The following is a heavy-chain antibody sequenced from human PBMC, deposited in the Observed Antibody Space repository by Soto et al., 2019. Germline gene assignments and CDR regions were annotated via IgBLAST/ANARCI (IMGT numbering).Heavy chain of an antibody. D-gene: IGHD1-1*01. CDR1: GHSISSGYF. CDR3: ARDASVGTGWFDP. V-gene: IGHV4-38-2*02. Sequence: PSETLSLTCAVSGHSISSGYFWGWLRQPPGKGLEWIGSIYYGGTAYYNPSLKSRVTMSLDMSKNQFSLSLSSVTAADTAFYYCARDASVGTGWFDPWGQGTLVTVS. CDR2: IYYGGTA. J-gene: IGHJ5*02.